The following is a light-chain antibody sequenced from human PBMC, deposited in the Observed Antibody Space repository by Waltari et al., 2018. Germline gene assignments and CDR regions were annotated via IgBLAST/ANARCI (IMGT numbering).Light chain of an antibody. CDR1: SNDVGSSNY. J-gene: IGLJ2*01. Sequence: QSVLTQPASVSGSPGQSITISCSGTSNDVGSSNYVAWYQQHPGKAPKFMIYDVNNRPSGVSNRCSGSKSGNTASRTISGLQAEDEANYHCSSYTGSNTLSFGGGTKLTVL. V-gene: IGLV2-14*03. CDR3: SSYTGSNTLS. CDR2: DVN.